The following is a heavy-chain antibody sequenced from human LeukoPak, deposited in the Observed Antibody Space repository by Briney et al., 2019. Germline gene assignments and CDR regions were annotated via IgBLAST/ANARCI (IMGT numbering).Heavy chain of an antibody. Sequence: PSETLSLTCTVSGGSISSYYWTWIRQPPGKGLEWIGYIYFSGSTNYNPSLKNRVTFPVDTSKNQSSLNLSSVTAADTAVYYCARGYTSGWSPALDIWGQGTMVTVSS. J-gene: IGHJ3*02. V-gene: IGHV4-59*01. CDR1: GGSISSYY. CDR2: IYFSGST. CDR3: ARGYTSGWSPALDI. D-gene: IGHD6-19*01.